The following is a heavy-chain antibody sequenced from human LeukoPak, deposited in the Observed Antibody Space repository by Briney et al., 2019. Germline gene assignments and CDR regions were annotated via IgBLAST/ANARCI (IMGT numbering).Heavy chain of an antibody. CDR2: INHSGST. CDR1: GGSFSGYY. D-gene: IGHD3-22*01. Sequence: PSETLSLTCAVYGGSFSGYYWSWIRQPPGKGLEWIGEINHSGSTNYNPSLKSRVTISVDTSKNQFSLKLSSVTAADTAVYYCARVFDDSSGHIWGQGTMVTVSS. J-gene: IGHJ3*02. CDR3: ARVFDDSSGHI. V-gene: IGHV4-34*01.